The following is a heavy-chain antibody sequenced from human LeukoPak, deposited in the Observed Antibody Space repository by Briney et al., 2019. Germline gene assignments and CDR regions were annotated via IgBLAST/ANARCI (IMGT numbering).Heavy chain of an antibody. Sequence: GGSLRLSCMASGFTLSDYYMIWVRQTPGKGLEWVANIKQDGSERNYVGSVKGRFTISRDNAKNSLYLQMNSLSAEDTAVYYCARGGRQGTGDYWGQGTLVIVSS. D-gene: IGHD1-14*01. V-gene: IGHV3-7*05. CDR1: GFTLSDYY. CDR3: ARGGRQGTGDY. J-gene: IGHJ4*02. CDR2: IKQDGSER.